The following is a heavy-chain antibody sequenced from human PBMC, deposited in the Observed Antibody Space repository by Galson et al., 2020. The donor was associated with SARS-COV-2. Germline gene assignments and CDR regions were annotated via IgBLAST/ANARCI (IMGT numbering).Heavy chain of an antibody. V-gene: IGHV3-30*18. CDR3: AKEGGSYAYYYYGTDV. CDR1: GFTFSSYG. Sequence: GESLKISCAASGFTFSSYGMHWVRQAPGKGLEWVALISYDGSNKYYGDSVKGRITISRDNSKNSLYLQVNSLRAEDTAVYYCAKEGGSYAYYYYGTDVWGLGTTVTVSS. CDR2: ISYDGSNK. D-gene: IGHD3-16*01. J-gene: IGHJ6*02.